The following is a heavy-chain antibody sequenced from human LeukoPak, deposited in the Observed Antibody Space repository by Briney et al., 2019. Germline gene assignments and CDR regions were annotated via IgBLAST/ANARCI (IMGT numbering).Heavy chain of an antibody. D-gene: IGHD3-10*02. Sequence: PGGSLRLSCAASGFTFSNYWMHWVRQAPGKGLVWVSRINSDGINTSYADSVKGQFTISRDNAKNTLNLQMNSLRAEDTAVYYCAELGITMIGGVWGKGTTVTISS. CDR2: INSDGINT. CDR1: GFTFSNYW. CDR3: AELGITMIGGV. V-gene: IGHV3-74*01. J-gene: IGHJ6*04.